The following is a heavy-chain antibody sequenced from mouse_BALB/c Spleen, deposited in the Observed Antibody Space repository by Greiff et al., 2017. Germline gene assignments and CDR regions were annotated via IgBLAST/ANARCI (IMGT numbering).Heavy chain of an antibody. CDR3: VRYGNYWYFDV. CDR1: GFTFNTYA. J-gene: IGHJ1*01. V-gene: IGHV10-1*02. D-gene: IGHD2-1*01. Sequence: EAGRGLVQPKGSLKLSCAASGFTFNTYAMNWVRQAPGKGLEWVARIRSKSNNYATYYADSVKDRFTISRDDSQSMLYLQMNNLKTEDTAMYYCVRYGNYWYFDVWGAGTTVTVSS. CDR2: IRSKSNNYAT.